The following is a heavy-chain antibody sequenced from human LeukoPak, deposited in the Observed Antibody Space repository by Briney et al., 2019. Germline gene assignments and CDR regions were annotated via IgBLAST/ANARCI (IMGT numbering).Heavy chain of an antibody. CDR2: IYYTGNT. CDR1: GGSISSYY. J-gene: IGHJ4*02. D-gene: IGHD6-13*01. Sequence: TSETLSLTCTVSGGSISSYYWSWIRQPPGKGLEWLGYIYYTGNTKYNPSPETRVTISVDTSKNQFSLKLTSVTAADTAVYYCARGEYSSTWYINYYFDYWGQGTLVTVSS. CDR3: ARGEYSSTWYINYYFDY. V-gene: IGHV4-59*01.